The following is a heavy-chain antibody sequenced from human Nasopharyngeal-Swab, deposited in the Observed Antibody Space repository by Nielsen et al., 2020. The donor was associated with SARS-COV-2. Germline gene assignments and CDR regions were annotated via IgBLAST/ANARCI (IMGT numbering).Heavy chain of an antibody. V-gene: IGHV4-59*08. CDR2: IYDSGTT. CDR1: GGSINTYY. Sequence: SETLSLTCTVSGGSINTYYFSWIRHRPPTGLELIGYIYDSGTTKYNASLKSRVTISVDTSKNHPSLKLSSVTAADTAVYYCARHRAAHYYYFGMDVWGRGTTVTVSS. CDR3: ARHRAAHYYYFGMDV. D-gene: IGHD3-10*01. J-gene: IGHJ6*02.